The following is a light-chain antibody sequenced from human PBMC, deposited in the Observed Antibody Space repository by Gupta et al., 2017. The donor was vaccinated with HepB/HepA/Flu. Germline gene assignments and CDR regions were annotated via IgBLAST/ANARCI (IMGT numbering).Light chain of an antibody. J-gene: IGKJ4*01. Sequence: EIVMTPSAATVSVSPGERATLSCRATQSVSGLLAWYQQIPGQAPRLLIYSASTRATGIPARYSGSGSGTEFTLIISSLQSEDSAVYYCQQYHSWPLTFGGGTKVEIK. V-gene: IGKV3-15*01. CDR3: QQYHSWPLT. CDR1: QSVSGL. CDR2: SAS.